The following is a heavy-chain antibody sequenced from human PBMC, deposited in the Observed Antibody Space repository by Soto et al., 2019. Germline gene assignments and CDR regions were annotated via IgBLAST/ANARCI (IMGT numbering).Heavy chain of an antibody. J-gene: IGHJ6*02. CDR3: ASDHGLPFFQWFHPYGMEV. V-gene: IGHV1-3*01. D-gene: IGHD3-3*01. CDR1: GYTFTSYA. CDR2: INAGNGNT. Sequence: ASVKVSCKASGYTFTSYAMHWVRQAPGQRLEWMGWINAGNGNTKYSQKFQGRVTITRDTSASTAYMKLSSLRSEDTAVYYCASDHGLPFFQWFHPYGMEVWGQGTTVTVSS.